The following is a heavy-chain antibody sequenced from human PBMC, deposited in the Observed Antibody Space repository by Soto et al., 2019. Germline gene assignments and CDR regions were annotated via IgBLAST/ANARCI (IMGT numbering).Heavy chain of an antibody. CDR1: GFTFSRYV. D-gene: IGHD2-8*01. CDR3: ANDPQGYCTTNSCYNYVCLDF. CDR2: ISYDGSNR. J-gene: IGHJ6*02. Sequence: GASRRLSCAASGFTFSRYVMHWVRQAPGQGLEWVAVISYDGSNRYYANSVKGRFTISRYNSRPTLYLQMNSPRPEDTAVYYSANDPQGYCTTNSCYNYVCLDFCRQGTSVTVS. V-gene: IGHV3-30*18.